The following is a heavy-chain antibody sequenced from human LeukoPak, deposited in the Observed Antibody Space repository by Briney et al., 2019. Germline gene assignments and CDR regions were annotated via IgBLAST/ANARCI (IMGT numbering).Heavy chain of an antibody. V-gene: IGHV4-61*01. CDR1: GGSVSSGSYY. D-gene: IGHD3-22*01. CDR2: IYYSGST. CDR3: ARGGRYYDSSGYYYP. Sequence: PSETLSLTCTVSGGSVSSGSYYWSWIRPPPGKGLEWLGYIYYSGSTNYNPSLKSRVTISVDTSKNQFSLKLSSVTAADTAVYYCARGGRYYDSSGYYYPWGQGTLVTVSS. J-gene: IGHJ5*02.